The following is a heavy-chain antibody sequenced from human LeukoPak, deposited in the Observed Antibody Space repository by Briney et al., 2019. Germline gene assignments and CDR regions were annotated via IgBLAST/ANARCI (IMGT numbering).Heavy chain of an antibody. CDR1: GFTFSSYA. V-gene: IGHV3-23*01. J-gene: IGHJ6*03. CDR3: TTRDPPRYSYGLPYYYYYMDV. Sequence: GGSLRLSCAASGFTFSSYAMSWVRQAPGKGLEWVSAISGSGGSTYYADSVKGRFTISRDNSKNTLYLQMNSLKTEDTAVYYCTTRDPPRYSYGLPYYYYYMDVWGKGTTVTVSS. D-gene: IGHD5-18*01. CDR2: ISGSGGST.